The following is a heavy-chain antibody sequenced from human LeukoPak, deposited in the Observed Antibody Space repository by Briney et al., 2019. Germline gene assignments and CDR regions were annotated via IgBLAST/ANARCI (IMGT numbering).Heavy chain of an antibody. V-gene: IGHV1-69*01. J-gene: IGHJ4*02. CDR1: GGTFSSYA. Sequence: SVKVSRKASGGTFSSYAISWVRQAPGQGLEWMGGIIPIFGTANYAQKFQGRVTITADESTSTAYMELSSLRSEDTAVYYCASFPSTVTTRWDYFDYWGQGTLVTVSS. CDR3: ASFPSTVTTRWDYFDY. CDR2: IIPIFGTA. D-gene: IGHD4-17*01.